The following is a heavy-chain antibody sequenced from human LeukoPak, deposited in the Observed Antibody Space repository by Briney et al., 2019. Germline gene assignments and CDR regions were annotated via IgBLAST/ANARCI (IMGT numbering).Heavy chain of an antibody. J-gene: IGHJ4*02. D-gene: IGHD1-26*01. CDR2: INHSGST. V-gene: IGHV4-34*01. Sequence: SETLPLTCAVYGGSFSGYYWSWIRQPPGKGVEWIGEINHSGSTNYNPSLKSRVTISVDTSKNQFSLKLSSVTAADTAVYYCARGLYFRRQFSGSSADYWGQGTLVTVSS. CDR3: ARGLYFRRQFSGSSADY. CDR1: GGSFSGYY.